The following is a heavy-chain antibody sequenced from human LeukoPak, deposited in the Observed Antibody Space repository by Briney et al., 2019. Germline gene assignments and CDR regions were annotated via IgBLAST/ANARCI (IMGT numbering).Heavy chain of an antibody. CDR3: AKDLRYYYDSSGYP. CDR2: ISYDGSNK. Sequence: GGSLRLSCAASGFTFSTYWMSWVRQAPGKGLEWVAVISYDGSNKYYADSVKGRFTISRDNSKNTLYLQMNSLRAEDTAVYYCAKDLRYYYDSSGYPWGQGTLVTVSS. V-gene: IGHV3-30*18. J-gene: IGHJ5*02. D-gene: IGHD3-22*01. CDR1: GFTFSTYW.